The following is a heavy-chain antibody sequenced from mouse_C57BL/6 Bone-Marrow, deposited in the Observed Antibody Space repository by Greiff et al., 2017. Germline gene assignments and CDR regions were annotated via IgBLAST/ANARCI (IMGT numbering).Heavy chain of an antibody. CDR2: INYDGSST. V-gene: IGHV5-16*01. CDR1: GFTFSDYY. D-gene: IGHD1-1*01. CDR3: ARGSYYGSSLWFAY. Sequence: EVKLQESEGGLVQPGSSMKLSCTASGFTFSDYYMAWVRQVPEKGLEWVANINYDGSSTYYLDSLKSRFIISRDNAKNILYLQMSSLKSEDTATYFCARGSYYGSSLWFAYWGQGTLVTVSA. J-gene: IGHJ3*01.